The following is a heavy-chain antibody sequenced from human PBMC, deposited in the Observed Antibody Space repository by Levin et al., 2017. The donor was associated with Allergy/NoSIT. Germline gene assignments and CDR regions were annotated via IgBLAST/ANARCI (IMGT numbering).Heavy chain of an antibody. Sequence: GGSLRLSCAASGFTVSSNYMSWVRQAPGKGLEWVSVIYSGGSTYYADSVKGRFTISRDNSKNTLYLQMNSLRAEDTAVYYCAREGHLRRGAFDIWGQGTMVTVSS. V-gene: IGHV3-66*01. CDR2: IYSGGST. J-gene: IGHJ3*02. CDR3: AREGHLRRGAFDI. CDR1: GFTVSSNY.